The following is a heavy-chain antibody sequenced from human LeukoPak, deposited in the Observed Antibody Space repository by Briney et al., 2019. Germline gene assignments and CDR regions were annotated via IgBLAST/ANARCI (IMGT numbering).Heavy chain of an antibody. Sequence: ASVKVSCKASGYTFTSYGISWVRQAPGQGLEWMGWISAYNGNTNYAQKLQGRVTMTTDTSTSTAYMELRSLRSDDTAVYYCAFSAYYDSSGYFPHFDYWGQGTLVTVSS. CDR2: ISAYNGNT. V-gene: IGHV1-18*01. J-gene: IGHJ4*02. CDR3: AFSAYYDSSGYFPHFDY. D-gene: IGHD3-22*01. CDR1: GYTFTSYG.